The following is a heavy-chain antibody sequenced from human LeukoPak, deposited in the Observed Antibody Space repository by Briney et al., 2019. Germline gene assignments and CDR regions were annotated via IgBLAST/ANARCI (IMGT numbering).Heavy chain of an antibody. CDR3: ARAPGGYFDWLFDY. Sequence: GGSLRLSCAASGFTFSSYWTHWVRQAPGKGLVWVSRINSDGSSTSYADSVKGRFTISRDNAKNTLYLQMNSLRAEDTAVYYCARAPGGYFDWLFDYWGQGTLVTVSS. V-gene: IGHV3-74*01. D-gene: IGHD3-9*01. J-gene: IGHJ4*02. CDR1: GFTFSSYW. CDR2: INSDGSST.